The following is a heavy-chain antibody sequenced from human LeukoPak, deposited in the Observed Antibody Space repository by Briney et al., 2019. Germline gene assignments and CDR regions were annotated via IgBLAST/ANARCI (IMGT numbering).Heavy chain of an antibody. CDR2: INWNSVHI. CDR3: SNSRPDSYIDS. V-gene: IGHV3-9*01. Sequence: GGSLRLSCAASGFTFSSYGMSWVRQAPGKGLEWVSGINWNSVHIGYADSVKGRFTISRDSAQNSVHLQMNSLRPEDTAFYYCSNSRPDSYIDSWGQGTLVTVST. J-gene: IGHJ4*02. CDR1: GFTFSSYG. D-gene: IGHD1-14*01.